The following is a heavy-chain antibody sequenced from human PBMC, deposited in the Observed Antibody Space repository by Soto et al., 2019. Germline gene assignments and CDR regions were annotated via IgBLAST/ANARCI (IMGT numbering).Heavy chain of an antibody. CDR2: INAGNGNT. Sequence: QVQLVQSGAEVKKPGASVKVSCKASGYTFTSYAMHWVRQAPGQRLEWMGWINAGNGNTKYSQKFQGRVTITRDTSASPAYMELSSLRSEDTAVYYCARGHVVWWLVLGLWGRGTLVTVSS. CDR1: GYTFTSYA. D-gene: IGHD6-19*01. V-gene: IGHV1-3*01. CDR3: ARGHVVWWLVLGL. J-gene: IGHJ2*01.